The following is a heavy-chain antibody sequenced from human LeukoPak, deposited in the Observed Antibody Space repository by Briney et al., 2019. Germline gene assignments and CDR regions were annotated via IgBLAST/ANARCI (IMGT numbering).Heavy chain of an antibody. D-gene: IGHD5-12*01. CDR2: TFYRSKWSN. J-gene: IGHJ4*02. CDR1: GDSVSSNTAT. V-gene: IGHV6-1*01. CDR3: ARGKYTSGSPFDY. Sequence: SQTLSLTCVISGDSVSSNTATWNWIRRSPSRGLEWLGRTFYRSKWSNDFSPSLKRRMSINPDTSKNQFSLHLKYVTPEDTAVYYCARGKYTSGSPFDYWGQGTLVTVSS.